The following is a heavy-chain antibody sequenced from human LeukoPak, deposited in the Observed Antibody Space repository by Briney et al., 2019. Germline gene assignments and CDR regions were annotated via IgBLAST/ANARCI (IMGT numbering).Heavy chain of an antibody. CDR1: GGSISSYY. CDR2: IYYSGST. D-gene: IGHD3-10*01. Sequence: PSETLSLTCTVSGGSISSYYWSWIRQPPGKGLEWIGYIYYSGSTNYNPSLKSRVTMSVDTSKNQFSLKLSSVTAADTAVYYCARGTTMVRGVTLDLDYWGQGTLVTVSS. CDR3: ARGTTMVRGVTLDLDY. V-gene: IGHV4-59*01. J-gene: IGHJ4*02.